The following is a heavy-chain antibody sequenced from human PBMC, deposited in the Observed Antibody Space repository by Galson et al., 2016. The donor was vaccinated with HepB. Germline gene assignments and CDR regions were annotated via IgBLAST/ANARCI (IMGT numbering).Heavy chain of an antibody. D-gene: IGHD3-10*01. V-gene: IGHV4-39*01. CDR2: IQSSGTS. Sequence: SETLSLTCTVSGDSISNVARHWGWFRQSPGMGLEYIGSIQSSGTSYYNPSPTTRVTVSADTSRNQFLLSLTSVTAADTAIYYCVRLGTASAFANPRGSIYWSQGTRVTVSS. CDR3: VRLGTASAFANPRGSIY. CDR1: GDSISNVARH. J-gene: IGHJ4*02.